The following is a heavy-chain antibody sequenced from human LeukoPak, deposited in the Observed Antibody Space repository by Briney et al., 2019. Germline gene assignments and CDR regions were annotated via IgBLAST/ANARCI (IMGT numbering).Heavy chain of an antibody. D-gene: IGHD3-22*01. J-gene: IGHJ4*02. CDR2: IKSKTDGGTT. V-gene: IGHV3-15*01. CDR3: TTYYYDSSGYLRFDY. Sequence: PGGSLRLSCAASGFTFSNARMSWVRQAPGKGLEWVGRIKSKTDGGTTDYAAPVKGRFTISRDDSKNTLYLQMNSLKTEDTAVYYCTTYYYDSSGYLRFDYWGQGTLVTVSS. CDR1: GFTFSNAR.